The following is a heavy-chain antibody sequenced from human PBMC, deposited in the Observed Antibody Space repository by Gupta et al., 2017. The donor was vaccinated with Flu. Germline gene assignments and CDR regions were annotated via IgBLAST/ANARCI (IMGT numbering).Heavy chain of an antibody. J-gene: IGHJ4*02. Sequence: EVQLVESGGGLVQPGRSLRLSCAASGFTFDDYAMHWVRQAPGKGLEWVSGISWNSGSIGYADSVKGRFTISRDNAKNSLYLQMNSLRAEDTALYYCAKDIGIAAAGGTFDYWGQGTLVTVSS. CDR3: AKDIGIAAAGGTFDY. CDR2: ISWNSGSI. CDR1: GFTFDDYA. D-gene: IGHD6-13*01. V-gene: IGHV3-9*01.